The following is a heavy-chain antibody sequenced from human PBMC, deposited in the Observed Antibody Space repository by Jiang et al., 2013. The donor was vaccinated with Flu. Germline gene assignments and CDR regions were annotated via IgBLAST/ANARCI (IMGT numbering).Heavy chain of an antibody. CDR1: VSSNSAA. D-gene: IGHD3-10*01. CDR3: ASSTTYYYGSGSYGSYFQH. CDR2: TYYRSKWYN. V-gene: IGHV6-1*01. J-gene: IGHJ1*01. Sequence: VSSNSAAWAWIRQSPSRGLEWLGRTYYRSKWYNDYAVSVKSRITINPDTSKNQFSLQLNSVTPEDTAVYYCASSTTYYYGSGSYGSYFQHWGQGTLVTVSS.